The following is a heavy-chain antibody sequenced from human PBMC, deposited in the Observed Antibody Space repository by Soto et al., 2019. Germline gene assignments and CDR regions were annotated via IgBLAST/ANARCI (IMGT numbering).Heavy chain of an antibody. CDR3: ASWVAAGANWFDP. D-gene: IGHD2-15*01. J-gene: IGHJ5*02. V-gene: IGHV4-59*01. Sequence: SETLSLTCTVSGGSISSYYWSWIRQPPGKGLEWIGYIYYSGSTNYNSSLKSRVTISVDTSKNQFSLKLSSVTAADTAVYYCASWVAAGANWFDPWGQGTLVTSPQ. CDR2: IYYSGST. CDR1: GGSISSYY.